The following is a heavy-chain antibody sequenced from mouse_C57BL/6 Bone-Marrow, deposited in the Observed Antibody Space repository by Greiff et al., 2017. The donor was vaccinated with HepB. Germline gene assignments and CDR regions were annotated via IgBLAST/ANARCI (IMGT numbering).Heavy chain of an antibody. V-gene: IGHV5-12*01. CDR1: GFTFSDYY. CDR3: ARDGYGGFAY. J-gene: IGHJ3*01. Sequence: EVKLVESGGGLVQPGGSLKLSCAASGFTFSDYYMYWVRQTPEKRLEWVAYISNGGGSTYYPDTVKGRFTISRDNAKNTLYLQMSRLKSEDTAMYYCARDGYGGFAYWGQGTLVTVSA. D-gene: IGHD2-2*01. CDR2: ISNGGGST.